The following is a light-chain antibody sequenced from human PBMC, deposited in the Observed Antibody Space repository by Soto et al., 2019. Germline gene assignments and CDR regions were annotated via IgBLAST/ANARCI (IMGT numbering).Light chain of an antibody. J-gene: IGKJ4*01. CDR2: DAS. Sequence: VLTQSPARLSLSPGERATLSCRAGQSVSDYLAWYQQKPGQPPRLLFFDASNRATGVPDRFSAGGSGPDFTLIISSLEPEEFAVYYCQQRVNWPPTFGGGTKVEI. V-gene: IGKV3-11*01. CDR1: QSVSDY. CDR3: QQRVNWPPT.